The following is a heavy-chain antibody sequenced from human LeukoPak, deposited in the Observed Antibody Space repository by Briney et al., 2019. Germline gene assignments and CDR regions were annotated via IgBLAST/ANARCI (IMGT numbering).Heavy chain of an antibody. CDR1: GFTFSSYG. Sequence: GRSLRLSCAASGFTFSSYGMHWVRQAPGKGLECVATIKQGGNQRDYVDSVKGRFTVSRDNARNSLYLQMNSLRAEDTAVYYCARGRFITPTPYYFDSWGQGTLVTVSS. J-gene: IGHJ4*02. CDR2: IKQGGNQR. V-gene: IGHV3-7*01. D-gene: IGHD3-22*01. CDR3: ARGRFITPTPYYFDS.